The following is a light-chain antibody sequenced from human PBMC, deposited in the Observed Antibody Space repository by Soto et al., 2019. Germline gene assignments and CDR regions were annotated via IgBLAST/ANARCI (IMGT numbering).Light chain of an antibody. CDR1: QGIGST. V-gene: IGKV3-20*01. CDR2: SAS. J-gene: IGKJ5*01. Sequence: EIVLTHSPAALSVSPGERVTLSCRASQGIGSTLAWYQQKPGQAPSLLIYSASNRATGIPDRFSGSGSGTDFTLTISRLEPEDFAVYYCQQYETSLPITFGQGTRLEIK. CDR3: QQYETSLPIT.